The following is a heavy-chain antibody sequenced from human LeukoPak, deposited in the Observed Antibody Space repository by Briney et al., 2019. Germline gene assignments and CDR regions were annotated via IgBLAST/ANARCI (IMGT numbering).Heavy chain of an antibody. Sequence: GRSLRLSCAASGFTFSSYGMHWVRQAPGKGLEWVSVIYSGGSTYYADSVKGRFTISRDNSKNTLYLQMNSLRAEDTAVYYCARGSVFLVLDPWGQGTLVTVSS. CDR1: GFTFSSYG. CDR2: IYSGGST. D-gene: IGHD3-10*01. J-gene: IGHJ5*02. V-gene: IGHV3-53*01. CDR3: ARGSVFLVLDP.